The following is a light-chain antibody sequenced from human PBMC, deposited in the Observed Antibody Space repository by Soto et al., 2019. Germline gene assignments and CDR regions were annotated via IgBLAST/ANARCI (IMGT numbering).Light chain of an antibody. Sequence: QSALTQPASVSGSPGQSITISCTGTSSDVGGYNYVSWYQQHPGKAPKLMIYDVSNRPSGVSNRFSGSKSGNTASLTISGXXXXXEAXYYCSSYTSSSTPPYVFGTGTKVTVL. J-gene: IGLJ1*01. CDR3: SSYTSSSTPPYV. V-gene: IGLV2-14*01. CDR2: DVS. CDR1: SSDVGGYNY.